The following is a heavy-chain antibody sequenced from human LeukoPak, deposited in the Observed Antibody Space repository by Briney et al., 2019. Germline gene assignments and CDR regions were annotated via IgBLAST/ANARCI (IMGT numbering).Heavy chain of an antibody. D-gene: IGHD2-21*01. V-gene: IGHV4-59*11. J-gene: IGHJ3*02. CDR2: VHYTGTT. CDR1: VGSISGHY. CDR3: ARLLNIDNAGDADTFDM. Sequence: SETLSLTCTVSVGSISGHYWSWIRQPPGKGLEWIAFVHYTGTTRYNPSLQSRVTISADTSKNQFSLKLTSVTAADAAVYYCARLLNIDNAGDADTFDMWGQGTMVTVSS.